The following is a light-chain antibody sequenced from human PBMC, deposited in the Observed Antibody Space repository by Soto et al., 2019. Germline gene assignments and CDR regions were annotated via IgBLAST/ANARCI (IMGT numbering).Light chain of an antibody. Sequence: EIVLTPSPATLSLSPGERATLSCRASQSVSSHLAWYQQKPGQAPRLLIYDASNRATGIPARFSGSGSGTDFTLTISSLEPEDFAVYYCQQRSNWPRELTFGGGTKVDIK. CDR3: QQRSNWPRELT. J-gene: IGKJ4*01. V-gene: IGKV3-11*01. CDR2: DAS. CDR1: QSVSSH.